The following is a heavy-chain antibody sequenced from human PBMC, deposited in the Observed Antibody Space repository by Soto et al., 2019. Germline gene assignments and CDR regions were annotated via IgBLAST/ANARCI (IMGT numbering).Heavy chain of an antibody. CDR1: GFTFSSYG. CDR2: IWYDGSNK. J-gene: IGHJ3*02. D-gene: IGHD3-22*01. V-gene: IGHV3-33*01. Sequence: QVQLVESGGGVVQPGRSLRLSCAASGFTFSSYGMHWVRQAPGKGLEWVAVIWYDGSNKYYADSVKGRFTNSRDNSKNTLYLQMNSLRAEDTAVYYCAREGDSSGYYPDAFDIWGQGTMVTVSS. CDR3: AREGDSSGYYPDAFDI.